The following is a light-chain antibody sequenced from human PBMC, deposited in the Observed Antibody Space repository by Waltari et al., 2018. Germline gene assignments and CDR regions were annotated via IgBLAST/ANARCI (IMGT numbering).Light chain of an antibody. CDR1: QAINSW. J-gene: IGKJ3*01. Sequence: DIQMTQSPSSLSASVGDQVTITCRASQAINSWLAWFQQKPGKAPNLLIYAASTLQSGVPSRFSGTGSGAEYTLTINSLQPEDFATYYCQQDHRTPFTFGHGTKLEIK. CDR2: AAS. V-gene: IGKV1-NL1*01. CDR3: QQDHRTPFT.